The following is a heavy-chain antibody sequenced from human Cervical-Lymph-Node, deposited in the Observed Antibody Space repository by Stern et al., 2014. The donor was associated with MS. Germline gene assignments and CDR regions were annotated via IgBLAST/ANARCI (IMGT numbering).Heavy chain of an antibody. D-gene: IGHD2-15*01. CDR3: ARGVVSNRAAATLHNLFDP. CDR2: IIPILGLP. V-gene: IGHV1-69*09. J-gene: IGHJ5*02. CDR1: GGTFSSSYA. Sequence: QVQLVQSGAEVKKPGSSVNVPCTASGGTFSSSYAITWMRQAPGQGLEWMGRIIPILGLPYYAQKFKGRLTINADTSTRTVYMGLSSLTSEDTAVDYCARGVVSNRAAATLHNLFDPWGQGTLVTVSS.